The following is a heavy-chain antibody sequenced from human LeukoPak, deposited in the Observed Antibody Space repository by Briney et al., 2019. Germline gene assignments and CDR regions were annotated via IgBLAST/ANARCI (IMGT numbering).Heavy chain of an antibody. J-gene: IGHJ3*02. V-gene: IGHV3-7*01. CDR3: AKARRYSSYDAFDM. CDR2: IKQDGSGK. CDR1: GFTFSGYW. D-gene: IGHD6-13*01. Sequence: GGSLRLSCAASGFTFSGYWMSWVRQAPGKGLEWVANIKQDGSGKYYVDSVKGRFTISRDNAKNSLYLQMNSLRAEDTAVYYCAKARRYSSYDAFDMWGQGTMVTVSS.